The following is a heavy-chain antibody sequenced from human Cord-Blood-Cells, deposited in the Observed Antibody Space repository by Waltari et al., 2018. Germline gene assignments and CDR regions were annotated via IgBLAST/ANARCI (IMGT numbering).Heavy chain of an antibody. V-gene: IGHV3-7*05. CDR3: ARAGDSIAAAGDY. CDR1: GFTFSSYW. D-gene: IGHD6-13*01. CDR2: IKQDGSEK. J-gene: IGHJ4*02. Sequence: EVQLVESGGGLVQPGGSLRLSCAASGFTFSSYWMCWVRQAPGKGLEWVANIKQDGSEKYYVDSVKGRFTISRDNAKNSLYLQMNSLRAEDTAVYYCARAGDSIAAAGDYWGQGTLVTVSS.